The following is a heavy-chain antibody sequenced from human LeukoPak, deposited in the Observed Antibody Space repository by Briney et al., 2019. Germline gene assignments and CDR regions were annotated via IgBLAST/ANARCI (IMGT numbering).Heavy chain of an antibody. V-gene: IGHV4-61*02. J-gene: IGHJ4*02. CDR2: IYPSGST. D-gene: IGHD2/OR15-2a*01. CDR1: GASLSSGSYY. Sequence: TSQTLSLTCTVSGASLSSGSYYWSWIRQPAGKGLEWIGRIYPSGSTDYNPSLKSRVTISIDTSKNQFSLRLSSVTAADTAVYYCARTIVPRTYFDYWGQGTLVTVSS. CDR3: ARTIVPRTYFDY.